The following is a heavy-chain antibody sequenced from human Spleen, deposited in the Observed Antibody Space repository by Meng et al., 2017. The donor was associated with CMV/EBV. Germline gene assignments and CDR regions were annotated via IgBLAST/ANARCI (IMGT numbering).Heavy chain of an antibody. CDR2: IRYDGSNE. V-gene: IGHV3-30*02. Sequence: GGSLRLSCAASGFTFSSYGMHWVRQAPGKGLEWVAFIRYDGSNEYYPDSVRGRFTIFRDNSKNTLYLQMNSLRAEDTAVYFCAKVISGYDFGYFDYWGQGTLVTVSS. D-gene: IGHD5-12*01. CDR3: AKVISGYDFGYFDY. J-gene: IGHJ4*02. CDR1: GFTFSSYG.